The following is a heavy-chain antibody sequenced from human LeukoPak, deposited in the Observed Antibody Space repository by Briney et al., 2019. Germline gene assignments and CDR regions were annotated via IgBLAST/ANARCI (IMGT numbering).Heavy chain of an antibody. CDR2: ITGSGGST. J-gene: IGHJ4*02. V-gene: IGHV3-23*01. D-gene: IGHD2-2*01. CDR1: GFTFNNYA. Sequence: GGSLRLSCVASGFTFNNYAMSWVRQAPGKGLEWVSAITGSGGSTYYGDSVKGRVTLSRDNSRNTLYLQLNSLRAEDTAVYYCAKGFGSTSTSCTPRFDYWGQGILVTVSS. CDR3: AKGFGSTSTSCTPRFDY.